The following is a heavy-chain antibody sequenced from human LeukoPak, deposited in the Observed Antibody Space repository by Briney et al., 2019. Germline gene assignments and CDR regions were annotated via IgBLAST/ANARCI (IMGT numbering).Heavy chain of an antibody. J-gene: IGHJ6*03. Sequence: GGSLRLSCAASGFTFSNYWMTWVRQAPGKGLEWVADIKQDGSEKLYVKSVRGRFTISRDNAKMSLFLQMNSLGAEDTAVYYCARDNGVVHGVYYMDVWGKGTTVTVS. CDR2: IKQDGSEK. CDR3: ARDNGVVHGVYYMDV. D-gene: IGHD3-3*01. V-gene: IGHV3-7*01. CDR1: GFTFSNYW.